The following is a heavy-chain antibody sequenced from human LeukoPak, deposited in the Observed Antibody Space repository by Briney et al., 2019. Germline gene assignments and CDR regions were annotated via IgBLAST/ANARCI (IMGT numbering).Heavy chain of an antibody. V-gene: IGHV1-2*02. CDR2: INPKSGGT. D-gene: IGHD3-16*02. J-gene: IGHJ4*02. CDR3: ARVLYDYVWGSYRYFDY. Sequence: ASVKVSCKASGYTFTGYYMHWVRQAPGQGLEWMGWINPKSGGTNYAQKFQGRVTMTRDTSISTAYMELSRLRSGDTAVYYCARVLYDYVWGSYRYFDYWGQGTLVTVSS. CDR1: GYTFTGYY.